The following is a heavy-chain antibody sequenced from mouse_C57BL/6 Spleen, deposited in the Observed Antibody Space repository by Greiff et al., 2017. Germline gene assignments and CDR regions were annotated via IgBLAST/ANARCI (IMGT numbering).Heavy chain of an antibody. CDR1: GYAFSSYW. V-gene: IGHV1-80*01. Sequence: QVQLQQSGAELVKPGASVKISCKASGYAFSSYWMNWVKQRPGKGLEWFGQIYPGDGDTNSNGKFKGKATLTADKSSSTAYMQLSSLTSEDSAVYFCARTGDYAWFAYWGQGTLVTVSA. D-gene: IGHD2-4*01. CDR3: ARTGDYAWFAY. CDR2: IYPGDGDT. J-gene: IGHJ3*01.